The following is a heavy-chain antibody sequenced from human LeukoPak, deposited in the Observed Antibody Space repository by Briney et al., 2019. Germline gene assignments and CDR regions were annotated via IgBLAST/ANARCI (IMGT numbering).Heavy chain of an antibody. Sequence: MPSETLSLTCTVSGYSISSGYYWGWIRQPPGKGLEWIGSIYHSGSTYYNPSLKSRVTISVDTSKNQFSLKLSSVTAADTAVYYCASKIRVVGATTFDYWGQGTLVTVSS. CDR1: GYSISSGYY. J-gene: IGHJ4*02. CDR3: ASKIRVVGATTFDY. V-gene: IGHV4-38-2*02. CDR2: IYHSGST. D-gene: IGHD1-26*01.